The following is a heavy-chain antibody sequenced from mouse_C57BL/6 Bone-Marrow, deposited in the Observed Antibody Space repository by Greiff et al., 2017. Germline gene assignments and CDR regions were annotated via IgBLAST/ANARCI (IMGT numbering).Heavy chain of an antibody. CDR3: ARTGVYDPGFAY. D-gene: IGHD2-3*01. J-gene: IGHJ3*01. V-gene: IGHV1-81*01. CDR2: IYPRSGNT. CDR1: GYTFTSYG. Sequence: QVQLQQSGAELARPGASVKLSCKASGYTFTSYGISWVKQRTGQGLEWIGEIYPRSGNTYYNEKFKGKATLTADKSSSTAYMELRSLTSEDSAVYFCARTGVYDPGFAYWGQGTLVTVSA.